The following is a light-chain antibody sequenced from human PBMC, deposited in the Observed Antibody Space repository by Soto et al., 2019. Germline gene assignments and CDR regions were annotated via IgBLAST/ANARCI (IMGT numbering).Light chain of an antibody. J-gene: IGLJ3*02. CDR2: EVT. CDR3: SCYAASNNFYFV. Sequence: QSALTQPPSASGSPGQSVTISCTGTSSDVGGYNYVSWYQQHPGKAPKLMIYEVTQRPSGVPDRFSGSKSGNTASLTVSGPQAEDEADYYYSCYAASNNFYFVFGGGTKVTVL. V-gene: IGLV2-8*01. CDR1: SSDVGGYNY.